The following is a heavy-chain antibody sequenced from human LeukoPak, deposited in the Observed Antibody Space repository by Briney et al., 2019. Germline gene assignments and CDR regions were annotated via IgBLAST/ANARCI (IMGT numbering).Heavy chain of an antibody. J-gene: IGHJ5*02. CDR2: ISAYNGNT. Sequence: ASVKVSCKASGYTFTSYGISWVRQAPGQGLEWMGWISAYNGNTNYAQKLQGRVTMTTDTSTSTAYMELRSLRSDDTAVYYCTREAGYCSSASCHYNWFDPWGQGTLVIVSS. CDR3: TREAGYCSSASCHYNWFDP. D-gene: IGHD2-2*01. CDR1: GYTFTSYG. V-gene: IGHV1-18*01.